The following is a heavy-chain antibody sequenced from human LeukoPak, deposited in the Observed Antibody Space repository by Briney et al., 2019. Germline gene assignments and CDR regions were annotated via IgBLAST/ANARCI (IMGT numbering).Heavy chain of an antibody. D-gene: IGHD3-10*01. J-gene: IGHJ4*02. CDR1: GFTFSSYS. CDR3: ARSGGIIDY. V-gene: IGHV3-21*04. CDR2: ITRSSIYI. Sequence: GGSLRLSCAASGFTFSSYSMNWVRQAPGKGLEWVSSITRSSIYIYYADSVKGRFTISRDNAKNTLYLQMNSLRAEDTARYYCARSGGIIDYWGQGTLVTVSS.